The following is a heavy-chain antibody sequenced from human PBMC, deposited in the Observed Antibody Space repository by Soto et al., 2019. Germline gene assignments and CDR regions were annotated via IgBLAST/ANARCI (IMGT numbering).Heavy chain of an antibody. V-gene: IGHV4-61*05. CDR1: GGSISSSSYY. CDR2: IYYSGST. D-gene: IGHD3-22*01. J-gene: IGHJ4*02. Sequence: PSETLSLTCTVSGGSISSSSYYWGWIRQPPGKGLEWIGYIYYSGSTNYNPSLKSRVTISVDTSKNQFSLKLSSVTAADTAVYYCARPTYYYDSSGPPGYWGQGTLVTVSS. CDR3: ARPTYYYDSSGPPGY.